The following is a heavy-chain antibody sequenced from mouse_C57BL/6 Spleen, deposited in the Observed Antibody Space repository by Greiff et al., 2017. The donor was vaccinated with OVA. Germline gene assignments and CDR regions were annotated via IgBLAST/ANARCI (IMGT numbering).Heavy chain of an antibody. D-gene: IGHD1-1*01. CDR2: IDPSDSYT. Sequence: QVQLQQPGAELVRPGTSVTLSCKASGYTFTSYWMHWVKQRPGQGLEWIGVIDPSDSYTNYNQKFKGKATLTVDTSSSTAYMQLSSLTSEDAAVYYCARRGVARPFAYWGQGTLVTVSA. V-gene: IGHV1-59*01. CDR3: ARRGVARPFAY. CDR1: GYTFTSYW. J-gene: IGHJ3*01.